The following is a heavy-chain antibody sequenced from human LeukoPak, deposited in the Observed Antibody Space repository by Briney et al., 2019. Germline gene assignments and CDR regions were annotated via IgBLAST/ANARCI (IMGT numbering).Heavy chain of an antibody. CDR2: ISSSSSYI. Sequence: PGGSLRLPCAASGFTFSSYSMNWVRQAPGKGLEWVSSISSSSSYIYYADSVKGRFTISRDNAKNSLYLQMNSLRAEDTAVYYCARDRFVGKYGSGSYPFDYWGQGTLVTVSS. V-gene: IGHV3-21*01. CDR3: ARDRFVGKYGSGSYPFDY. J-gene: IGHJ4*02. CDR1: GFTFSSYS. D-gene: IGHD3-10*01.